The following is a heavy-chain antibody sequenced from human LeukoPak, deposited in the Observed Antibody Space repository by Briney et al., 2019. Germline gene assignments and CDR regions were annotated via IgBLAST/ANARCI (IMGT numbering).Heavy chain of an antibody. V-gene: IGHV4-39*07. CDR2: INHSGST. Sequence: NASETLSLTCTVSGGSINSGSYYWSWIRQPPGKGLEWIGEINHSGSTNYNPSLKSRVTISVDTSKNQFSLKLSSVTAADTAVYYCAISTGDYFDYWGQGTLVTVSS. CDR3: AISTGDYFDY. D-gene: IGHD1-14*01. CDR1: GGSINSGSYY. J-gene: IGHJ4*02.